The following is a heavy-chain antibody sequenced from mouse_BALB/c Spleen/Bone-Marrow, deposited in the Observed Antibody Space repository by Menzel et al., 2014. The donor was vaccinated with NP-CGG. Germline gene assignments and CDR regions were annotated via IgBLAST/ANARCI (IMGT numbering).Heavy chain of an antibody. J-gene: IGHJ4*01. V-gene: IGHV14-3*02. CDR1: GFNIKDTY. CDR2: IDPANGNT. CDR3: ARWLLPYGLDY. Sequence: VQLQQPGAKLVKPGASVKLSCTASGFNIKDTYMHWVKQRPEQGLEWIGRIDPANGNTKYDPKFQGKATITADTSSNTAYLQLSSLTSEDTAVYYCARWLLPYGLDYWGQGTSVTVAS. D-gene: IGHD2-3*01.